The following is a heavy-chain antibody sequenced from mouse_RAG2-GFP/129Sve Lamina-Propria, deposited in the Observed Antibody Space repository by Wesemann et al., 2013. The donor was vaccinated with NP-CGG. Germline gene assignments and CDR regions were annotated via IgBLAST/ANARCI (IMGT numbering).Heavy chain of an antibody. CDR2: IYPGSGST. CDR1: GYTFTSYW. CDR3: ARGGDYSNYGEMDY. V-gene: IGHV1-55*01. D-gene: IGHD2-5*01. Sequence: VKDGASVKVSCKASGYTFTSYWITWVKQRPGQGLEWIGDIYPGSGSTNYNEKFKSKATLTVDTSSSTAYMQLSSLTSEDSAVYYCARGGDYSNYGEMDYWGQGTSVTVSS. J-gene: IGHJ4*01.